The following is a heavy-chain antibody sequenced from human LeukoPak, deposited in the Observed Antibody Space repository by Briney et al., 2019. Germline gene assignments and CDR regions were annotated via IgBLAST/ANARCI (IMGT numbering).Heavy chain of an antibody. CDR1: GFTSRIDG. CDR3: ARGVSGSCGRYYYYAIDV. Sequence: RGSLRLSRAASGFTSRIDGTRSGRQAPRKGLWWGTVISNNGSNTYYEDSVKGRFTIYRDNPKNTLYPQLNSLRAEDTAMCYCARGVSGSCGRYYYYAIDVWGQGTTVTVSS. V-gene: IGHV3-33*01. CDR2: ISNNGSNT. J-gene: IGHJ6*02. D-gene: IGHD3-10*01.